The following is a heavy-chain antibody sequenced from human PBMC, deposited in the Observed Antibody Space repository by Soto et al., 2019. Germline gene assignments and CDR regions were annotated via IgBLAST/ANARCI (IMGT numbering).Heavy chain of an antibody. CDR1: GFTSNDYA. Sequence: EVRLVESGGGLVQPGRSLRLSCEASGFTSNDYAMHLIRQAPGKSLEWVTGIYWNSDRIDYAGSARGRFTISRDNVKIXXXXXXXXXXAXXXXXXXXXKVTSPGGLDNWGQGTLFTVSS. D-gene: IGHD2-21*02. CDR2: IYWNSDRI. J-gene: IGHJ4*02. V-gene: IGHV3-9*02. CDR3: XKVTSPGGLDN.